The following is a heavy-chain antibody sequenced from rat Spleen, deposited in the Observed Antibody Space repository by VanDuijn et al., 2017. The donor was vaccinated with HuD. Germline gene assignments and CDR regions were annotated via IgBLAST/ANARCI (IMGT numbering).Heavy chain of an antibody. J-gene: IGHJ2*01. V-gene: IGHV5-31*01. CDR2: VTNTGGGT. CDR3: TRAYPGPREDY. D-gene: IGHD1-4*01. CDR1: GFTFNNYW. Sequence: EVQLVESGGGLVQPGRSLKLSCVASGFTFNNYWMTWIRQAPGKGLEWVASVTNTGGGTYYPDSVKGRFTISRDNAKNTLYLQMNSLRSEDTATYYCTRAYPGPREDYWGQGVMVTVSS.